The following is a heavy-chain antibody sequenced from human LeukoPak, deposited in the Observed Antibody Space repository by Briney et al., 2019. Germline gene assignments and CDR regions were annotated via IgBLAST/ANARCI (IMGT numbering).Heavy chain of an antibody. Sequence: GGSLRLSCAASGFTFGSYWMHWVRQGPGKGLAWVSRINGDGSITNYADSVKGRFTISRDSAKNTLYLQMNSLRAEDTAVYYCGRASTANPPGYWGQGTLVTVSS. CDR2: INGDGSIT. CDR1: GFTFGSYW. V-gene: IGHV3-74*01. D-gene: IGHD4/OR15-4a*01. J-gene: IGHJ4*02. CDR3: GRASTANPPGY.